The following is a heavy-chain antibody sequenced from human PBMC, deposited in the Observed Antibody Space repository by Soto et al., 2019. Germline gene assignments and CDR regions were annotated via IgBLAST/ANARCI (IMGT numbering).Heavy chain of an antibody. Sequence: AGGSLRLSCAASGFTFSSYAMSWVRQAPGKGVEWVSAISGSGGSTYYADSVKGRFTISRDNSKNTLYLQMNSLRAEDTAVYYCAKDGRVLLWFGGLSEYYFDYWGQGALVTVSS. CDR1: GFTFSSYA. CDR3: AKDGRVLLWFGGLSEYYFDY. J-gene: IGHJ4*02. V-gene: IGHV3-23*01. CDR2: ISGSGGST. D-gene: IGHD3-10*01.